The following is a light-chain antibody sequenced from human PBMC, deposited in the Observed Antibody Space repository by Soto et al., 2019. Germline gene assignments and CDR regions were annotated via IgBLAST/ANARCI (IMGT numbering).Light chain of an antibody. Sequence: QPVLTQSSSASASLGSSVKLTCILSSGHNTYIIAWHQQQPGKAPRFLMTLDRSGSYNRGSGVPDRFSGSSSGADRYLTISNLQFEDQGDYYCETWYSNTHKVFGGGTKVTVL. V-gene: IGLV4-60*02. CDR3: ETWYSNTHKV. J-gene: IGLJ3*02. CDR1: SGHNTYI. CDR2: LDRSGSY.